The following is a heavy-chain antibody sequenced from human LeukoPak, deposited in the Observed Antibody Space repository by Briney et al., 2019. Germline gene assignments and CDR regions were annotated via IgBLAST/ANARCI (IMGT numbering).Heavy chain of an antibody. CDR3: ARDQGGYGLFDY. D-gene: IGHD5-12*01. Sequence: GASVKVSCKASGYTFTSYYMHWVRQTPGQGLEWMGIINPSGGSTSYAQKFQGRVTMTRDTSTSTVYMELSSLRSEDTAVYYCARDQGGYGLFDYWGQGTLVTVSS. CDR2: INPSGGST. V-gene: IGHV1-46*01. J-gene: IGHJ4*02. CDR1: GYTFTSYY.